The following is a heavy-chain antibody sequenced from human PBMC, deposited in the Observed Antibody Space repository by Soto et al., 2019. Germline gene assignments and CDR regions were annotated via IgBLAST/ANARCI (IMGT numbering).Heavy chain of an antibody. Sequence: QVQLQESGPGLVKPSQTLSLTCTVSGGSISSGGYYWSWIRQHPGKGLEWIGYIYYSGSTYYNPSLKSRVTISVDTSKNQFSLKLSSVTAADTTVYYCARRDSGYADYMDVWGKGTTVTVSS. CDR2: IYYSGST. CDR3: ARRDSGYADYMDV. J-gene: IGHJ6*03. CDR1: GGSISSGGYY. D-gene: IGHD5-12*01. V-gene: IGHV4-31*03.